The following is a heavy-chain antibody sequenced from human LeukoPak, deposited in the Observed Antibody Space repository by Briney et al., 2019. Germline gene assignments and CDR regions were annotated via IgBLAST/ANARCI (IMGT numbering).Heavy chain of an antibody. CDR1: GFTFSSYW. CDR3: ARDEKAYYDFWSGYSVF. J-gene: IGHJ4*02. CDR2: IKQDRSEK. V-gene: IGHV3-7*01. Sequence: GWSLRLSCAASGFTFSSYWMSWVRQAPGKGLERVANIKQDRSEKYYVDSVKGRFTISRDNAKNSLYLQMNSLRAEDTAVYYCARDEKAYYDFWSGYSVFWGQGTLVTVSS. D-gene: IGHD3-3*01.